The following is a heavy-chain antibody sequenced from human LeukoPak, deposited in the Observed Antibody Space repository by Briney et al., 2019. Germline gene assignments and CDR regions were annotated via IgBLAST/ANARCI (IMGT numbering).Heavy chain of an antibody. CDR2: IYSTGST. CDR3: ARVFGGSSGYPN. V-gene: IGHV3-66*01. Sequence: GGSLRLSCAASGFTVSSNYMSWVRQAPGKGLEWVSVIYSTGSTYYADSVKGRFTISRDNSKNTLYLQMNSLRAEDTAVYYCARVFGGSSGYPNWGQGTLVTVSS. CDR1: GFTVSSNY. D-gene: IGHD3-22*01. J-gene: IGHJ4*02.